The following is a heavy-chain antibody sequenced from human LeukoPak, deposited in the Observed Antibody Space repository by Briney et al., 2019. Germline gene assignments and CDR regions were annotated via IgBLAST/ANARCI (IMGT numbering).Heavy chain of an antibody. Sequence: GGSLRLSCAASGFTFDDYAMHWVRQASGKGLEWVSGISWNSGSIGYADSAKGRFTISRDNAKNSLYLQMNSLRAEDTALYYCAKDSGVLTGTMNYWGQGTLVTVSS. CDR3: AKDSGVLTGTMNY. CDR2: ISWNSGSI. V-gene: IGHV3-9*01. CDR1: GFTFDDYA. J-gene: IGHJ4*02. D-gene: IGHD1-7*01.